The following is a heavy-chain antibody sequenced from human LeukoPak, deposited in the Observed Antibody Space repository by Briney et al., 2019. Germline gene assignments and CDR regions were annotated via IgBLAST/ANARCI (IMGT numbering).Heavy chain of an antibody. V-gene: IGHV4-39*01. D-gene: IGHD4-17*01. CDR1: GGSISSSSYY. CDR3: ARGHDYGDSYWFDN. J-gene: IGHJ4*02. Sequence: SETLSLTCTVSGGSISSSSYYWGWIRQPPGKGLEWIGSIYYSGSTYYNPSLKSRVTISVDTSKNQFSLKLSSVTAADTAVYYCARGHDYGDSYWFDNWGQGTLVTVSS. CDR2: IYYSGST.